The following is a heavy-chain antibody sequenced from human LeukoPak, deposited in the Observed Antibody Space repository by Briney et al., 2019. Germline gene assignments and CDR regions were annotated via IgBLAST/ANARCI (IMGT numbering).Heavy chain of an antibody. V-gene: IGHV3-23*01. CDR2: ISGSGGST. J-gene: IGHJ4*02. Sequence: PGGSLRLSCAASGFTFSSYAMSWVRQAPGKGLEWVSAISGSGGSTYYADSVKGRFTISRDNSKNTLYLQMNSLRAEDTAVYYCAKDRSATVTRFYFGYWRQGTLVTVSS. D-gene: IGHD4-17*01. CDR1: GFTFSSYA. CDR3: AKDRSATVTRFYFGY.